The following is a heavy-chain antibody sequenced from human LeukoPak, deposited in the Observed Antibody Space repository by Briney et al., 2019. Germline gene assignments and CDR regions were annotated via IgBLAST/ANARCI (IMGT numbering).Heavy chain of an antibody. Sequence: PGGSLRLSCAASGFTFSSYEMNWVRQAPGKGLEWVSYISSSGSTIYYADSVKGRFTISRDNAKNSLYLQMNSLRAEDTAVYYCAKGYGWEASYYYYYMDVWGKGTTVTVSS. J-gene: IGHJ6*03. D-gene: IGHD1-26*01. CDR1: GFTFSSYE. CDR3: AKGYGWEASYYYYYMDV. V-gene: IGHV3-48*03. CDR2: ISSSGSTI.